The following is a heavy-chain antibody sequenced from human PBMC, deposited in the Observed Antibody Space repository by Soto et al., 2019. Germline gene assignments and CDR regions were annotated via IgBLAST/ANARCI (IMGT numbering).Heavy chain of an antibody. V-gene: IGHV1-69*06. D-gene: IGHD2-2*01. CDR3: ARSKKVIGIVVVPAALGDNWFDP. J-gene: IGHJ5*02. CDR1: GGTFSSYA. Sequence: SVKVSCKASGGTFSSYAISWVRQAPGQGLEWMGGIIPIFGTANYAQKFQGRVTITADKSTSTAYMELSSLRSEDTAVYYCARSKKVIGIVVVPAALGDNWFDPWGQGTLVTVSS. CDR2: IIPIFGTA.